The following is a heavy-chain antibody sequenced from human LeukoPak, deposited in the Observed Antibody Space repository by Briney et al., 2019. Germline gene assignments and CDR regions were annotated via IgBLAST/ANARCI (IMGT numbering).Heavy chain of an antibody. CDR3: ARDQEAYCGGDCYPGAY. V-gene: IGHV1-18*01. J-gene: IGHJ4*02. CDR1: GYTFTSYG. Sequence: ASVKVSCKASGYTFTSYGISWVRQAPGQGLEWMGWISAYNGNTNYAQKLQGRVTMTTDTSTSTAYMELRSLRSDDTAVYYCARDQEAYCGGDCYPGAYWGQGTLVTVSS. CDR2: ISAYNGNT. D-gene: IGHD2-21*02.